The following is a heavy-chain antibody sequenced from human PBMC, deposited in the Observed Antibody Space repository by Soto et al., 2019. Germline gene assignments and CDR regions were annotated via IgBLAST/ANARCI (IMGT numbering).Heavy chain of an antibody. CDR3: ARGDTMLVVVSPPYYFDY. CDR2: ISSSSSTI. D-gene: IGHD3-22*01. V-gene: IGHV3-48*02. J-gene: IGHJ4*02. Sequence: EVQLVESGGGLVQPGGSLRLSCAASGFTFSSYSMNWVRQAPGKGLEWVSYISSSSSTIYYADSVKGRFTISRDNAKNSLYLQMNSLRDEDTAVYYCARGDTMLVVVSPPYYFDYWGQGTLVTVSS. CDR1: GFTFSSYS.